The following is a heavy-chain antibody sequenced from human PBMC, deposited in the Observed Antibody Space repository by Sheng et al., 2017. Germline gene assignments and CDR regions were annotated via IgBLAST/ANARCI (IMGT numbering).Heavy chain of an antibody. CDR2: ITSASSYI. CDR3: AKDIVGYSSLAFDI. J-gene: IGHJ3*02. Sequence: EVQLVESGGGLVKPGGSLKLSCAASGFTFSSYTMNWVRQAPGKGLEWVSSITSASSYIYYGDSVKGRFTIARDNAKNSLYLQMNSLRAEDMALYYCAKDIVGYSSLAFDIWGQGTMVTVSS. CDR1: GFTFSSYT. V-gene: IGHV3-21*04. D-gene: IGHD6-13*01.